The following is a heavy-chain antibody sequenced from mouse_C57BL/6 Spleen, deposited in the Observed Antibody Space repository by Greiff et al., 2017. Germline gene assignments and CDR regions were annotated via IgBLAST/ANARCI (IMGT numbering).Heavy chain of an antibody. Sequence: EVQGVESGPELVKPGASVKISCKASGYSFTDYNMNWVKQSNGKSLEWIGVINPNYGTTSYNQKFKGKATLTVDQSSSTAYMQLNSLTSEDSAVYYCARVLWSQRGEYYYAMDYWGQGTSVTVSS. CDR3: ARVLWSQRGEYYYAMDY. J-gene: IGHJ4*01. CDR2: INPNYGTT. D-gene: IGHD1-1*02. V-gene: IGHV1-39*01. CDR1: GYSFTDYN.